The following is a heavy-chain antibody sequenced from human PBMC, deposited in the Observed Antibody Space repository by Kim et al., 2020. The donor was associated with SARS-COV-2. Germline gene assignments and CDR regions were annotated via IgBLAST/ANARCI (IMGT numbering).Heavy chain of an antibody. CDR3: ARDEDLDISGWYTVD. D-gene: IGHD6-19*01. Sequence: QKFQGRVTITRDTSASTAYMELSSLRSEDTAVYYCARDEDLDISGWYTVDWGQGTLVTVSS. J-gene: IGHJ4*02. V-gene: IGHV1-3*01.